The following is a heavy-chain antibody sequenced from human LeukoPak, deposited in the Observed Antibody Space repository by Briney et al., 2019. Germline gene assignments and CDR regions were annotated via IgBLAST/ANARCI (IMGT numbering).Heavy chain of an antibody. CDR3: ARGRDYYDSSGYYPVNFDY. D-gene: IGHD3-22*01. Sequence: GRSLRLSCAASGFTFSSYAMHWVRQAPGKGLEWVAVISYDGSNKYYAGSVKGRFTISRDNSKNTLYLQMNSLRAEDTAVYYCARGRDYYDSSGYYPVNFDYWGQGTLVTVSS. J-gene: IGHJ4*02. CDR1: GFTFSSYA. V-gene: IGHV3-30*04. CDR2: ISYDGSNK.